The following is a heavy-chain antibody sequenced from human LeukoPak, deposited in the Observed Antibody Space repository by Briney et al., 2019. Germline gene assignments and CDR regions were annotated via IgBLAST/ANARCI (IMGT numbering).Heavy chain of an antibody. CDR2: ISSSGSTI. J-gene: IGHJ4*02. D-gene: IGHD5-18*01. V-gene: IGHV3-48*04. CDR3: ARARYSYGVGSTY. CDR1: GFTFSSYG. Sequence: QPGGSLRLSCAASGFTFSSYGMNWVRQAPGKGLEWVSYISSSGSTIYYADSVKGRFTISRDNAKNSLYLQMNSLRAEDTAVYYCARARYSYGVGSTYWGQGTLVTVSS.